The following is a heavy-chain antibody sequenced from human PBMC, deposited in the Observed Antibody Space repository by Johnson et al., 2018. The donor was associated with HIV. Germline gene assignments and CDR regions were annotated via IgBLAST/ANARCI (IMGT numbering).Heavy chain of an antibody. Sequence: VQLVESGGGLVHPGGSLRLSSAASGFTVSSNYMSWVRQAPGKGLELVSVIYSGGSTYYADSVKGRFTISRDTSKNTLFLEMNSLKAEDTAVYYCARESLEFWSRGAFDIWGQGTMVTVSS. CDR2: IYSGGST. D-gene: IGHD3-10*01. CDR1: GFTVSSNY. CDR3: ARESLEFWSRGAFDI. J-gene: IGHJ3*02. V-gene: IGHV3-66*01.